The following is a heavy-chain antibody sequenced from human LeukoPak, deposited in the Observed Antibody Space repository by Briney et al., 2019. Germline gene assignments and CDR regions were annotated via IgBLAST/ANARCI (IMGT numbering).Heavy chain of an antibody. J-gene: IGHJ4*02. Sequence: GGSLRLSCAASGSTFSSYSMNWVRQAPGKGLGWVSSISSSSYIYYADSVKGRFTISRDNAKNSLYLQMNSLRAEDTAVYYCARVGSTDDFDYWGQGTLVTVSS. V-gene: IGHV3-21*01. CDR1: GSTFSSYS. CDR3: ARVGSTDDFDY. CDR2: ISSSSYI. D-gene: IGHD3-10*01.